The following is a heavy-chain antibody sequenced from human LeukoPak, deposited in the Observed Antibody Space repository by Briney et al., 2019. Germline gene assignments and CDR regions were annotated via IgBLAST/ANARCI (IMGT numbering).Heavy chain of an antibody. CDR2: IYHSWST. CDR1: GGSINSGGYS. CDR3: ARVNYDVLTGQGGWFDP. D-gene: IGHD3-9*01. J-gene: IGHJ5*02. Sequence: PSETLSLTCAVSGGSINSGGYSWSWIRQPPGKGLEWIGYIYHSWSTYYNPSLKSRVTISVDRSKKQFSLKLSSVTAADTAVYFCARVNYDVLTGQGGWFDPWGQGTLVTVSS. V-gene: IGHV4-30-2*01.